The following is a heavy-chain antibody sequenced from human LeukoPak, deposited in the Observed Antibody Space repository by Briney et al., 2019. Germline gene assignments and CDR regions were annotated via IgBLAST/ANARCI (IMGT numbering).Heavy chain of an antibody. D-gene: IGHD1-14*01. CDR1: GYFFTSYY. CDR2: VYPADSDI. V-gene: IGHV5-51*01. J-gene: IGHJ1*01. CDR3: ARPGQPDLGGHLPH. Sequence: MHGASLKISCECCGYFFTSYYIAWVRQLRGQGLELMGIVYPADSDIRYNPSFQGQVTISVNKSIKTAYLQWSSLKASDSAMYYCARPGQPDLGGHLPHWGQGTLVTVSS.